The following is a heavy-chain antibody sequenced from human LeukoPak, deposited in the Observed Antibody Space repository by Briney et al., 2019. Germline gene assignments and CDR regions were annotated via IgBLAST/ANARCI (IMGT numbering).Heavy chain of an antibody. CDR2: INHSGST. V-gene: IGHV4-34*01. CDR1: GGSFSGYY. CDR3: ARDSRGREGPYLDY. Sequence: SETLSLTCAVYGGSFSGYYWSWIRQPPGKGLEWIGEINHSGSTNYNPSLKSRVTISVDTSKNQFSLKLSSVTAADTAVYYCARDSRGREGPYLDYWGQGTLVTVSS. D-gene: IGHD1-26*01. J-gene: IGHJ4*02.